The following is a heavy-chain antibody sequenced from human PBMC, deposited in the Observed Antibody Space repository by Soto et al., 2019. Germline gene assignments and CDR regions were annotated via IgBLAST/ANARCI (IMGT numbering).Heavy chain of an antibody. CDR3: AYNPYSSSWRGPAY. J-gene: IGHJ4*02. Sequence: GGSLRLSCECSGFTFSIYAMSCVLQAPGKGLEWVSAISGSGGSTYYADSVKGRFTISRDNSKNTLYLQMNSLRAEDTAVYYCAYNPYSSSWRGPAYWGQGTLVTVSS. D-gene: IGHD6-13*01. CDR1: GFTFSIYA. CDR2: ISGSGGST. V-gene: IGHV3-23*01.